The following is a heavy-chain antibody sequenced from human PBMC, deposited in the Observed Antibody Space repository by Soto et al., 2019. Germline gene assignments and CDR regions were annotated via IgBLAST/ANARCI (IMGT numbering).Heavy chain of an antibody. V-gene: IGHV1-2*02. CDR3: ARSSGSGGYYGMDV. Sequence: ASVKVSCKASGYTFTGYYMHWVRQAPGQGLEWMGWINPNSGGTNYAQKFQGRVTMTRDTSISTAYMELSRLRSDDTAVYYCARSSGSGGYYGMDVWGQGTTVTVSS. CDR2: INPNSGGT. J-gene: IGHJ6*02. D-gene: IGHD1-26*01. CDR1: GYTFTGYY.